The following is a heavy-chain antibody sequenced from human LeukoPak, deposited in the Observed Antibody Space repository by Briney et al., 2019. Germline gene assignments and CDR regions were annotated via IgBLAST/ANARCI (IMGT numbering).Heavy chain of an antibody. D-gene: IGHD5-24*01. V-gene: IGHV3-23*01. Sequence: GGTLRLSCAASGFTFSSHGMNWVRQAPGKGLEWVSGIISSGHTTYYADPVRRRFTIPRDNSRNTLYLQMNSLRAEDTVVYYCAKDDRWLQFCCWGQGTRVTVSA. CDR1: GFTFSSHG. CDR2: IISSGHTT. CDR3: AKDDRWLQFCC. J-gene: IGHJ4*02.